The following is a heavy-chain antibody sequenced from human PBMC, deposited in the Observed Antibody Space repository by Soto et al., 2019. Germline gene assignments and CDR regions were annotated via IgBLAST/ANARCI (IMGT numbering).Heavy chain of an antibody. Sequence: GGSLRLSCAASGFSFSGYSMNWVRQAPGKGLEWVSSISSSGTYIYYADSMKGRFTISRDNAKNSLYLQMNSLRAEDTAVYYCARVAYDDYTVDYWGQGTLVTVSS. V-gene: IGHV3-21*01. CDR3: ARVAYDDYTVDY. D-gene: IGHD4-17*01. CDR1: GFSFSGYS. CDR2: ISSSGTYI. J-gene: IGHJ4*02.